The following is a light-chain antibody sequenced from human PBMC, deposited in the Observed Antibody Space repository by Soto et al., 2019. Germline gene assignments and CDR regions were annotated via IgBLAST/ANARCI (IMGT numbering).Light chain of an antibody. CDR1: QSVSNY. CDR2: DAS. CDR3: QQYGSSIT. V-gene: IGKV3-11*01. Sequence: DIVVTQSPATLSLSPGERVTVSCRASQSVSNYLAWYQQKPGQAPRLLIYDASKRATGIPARFSGRGSGTDFTLTISSLEPEDFAVYYCQQYGSSITFGQGTRLEIK. J-gene: IGKJ5*01.